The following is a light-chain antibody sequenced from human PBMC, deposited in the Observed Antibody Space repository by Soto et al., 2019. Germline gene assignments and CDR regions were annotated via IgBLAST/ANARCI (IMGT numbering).Light chain of an antibody. CDR1: QSISTY. Sequence: DIVLTQSPASLSLSQGEXATPSCRASQSISTYLAWYQQKPGQAPRLRIYDASNRATGIPARFSGSGSGTEFTLTISSLQSEDFAVYYCQQYNNWPTFGQGTKVDI. V-gene: IGKV3-11*01. CDR2: DAS. J-gene: IGKJ1*01. CDR3: QQYNNWPT.